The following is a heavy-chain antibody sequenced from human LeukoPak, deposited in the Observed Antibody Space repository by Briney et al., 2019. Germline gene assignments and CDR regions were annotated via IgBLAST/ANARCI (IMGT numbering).Heavy chain of an antibody. J-gene: IGHJ4*02. Sequence: GGSLRLSCAVSGFPFSIYEMNWVRQSPGKGLEWVSNIGSSGTTIYYADSVKGRFSISRDNAKNSLYLQMNSLRVEDTAVYYCALLAVASDFDYWGQGALVTVSS. V-gene: IGHV3-48*03. D-gene: IGHD6-19*01. CDR1: GFPFSIYE. CDR3: ALLAVASDFDY. CDR2: IGSSGTTI.